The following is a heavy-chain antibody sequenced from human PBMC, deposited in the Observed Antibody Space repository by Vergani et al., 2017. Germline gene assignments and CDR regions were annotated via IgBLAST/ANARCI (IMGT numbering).Heavy chain of an antibody. Sequence: QVKLQESGPGLVKPSETLSLTCTVSGASVNSYYWSWIRQPPGKGLEWMGYVSFRGDTLYDPSVKGRITISLNTSSNQFSLYLTSVTAADTAVYYCARSRLYYGAGSPDYWGQGTLVTVSS. V-gene: IGHV4-59*02. J-gene: IGHJ4*02. CDR3: ARSRLYYGAGSPDY. D-gene: IGHD3-10*01. CDR2: VSFRGDT. CDR1: GASVNSYY.